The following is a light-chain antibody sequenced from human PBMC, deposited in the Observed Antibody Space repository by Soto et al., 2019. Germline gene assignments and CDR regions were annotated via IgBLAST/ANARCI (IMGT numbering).Light chain of an antibody. CDR1: QSVTSSY. Sequence: EIVLTQSPGTLSLSPGERATLSCRASQSVTSSYLAWYQQKPGQAPRLLIYGASSRATGIPDRCSGSGSGTDFTLTISRLEPEDFAVYYCQQFDTSAITFGQGTRLEIK. CDR2: GAS. CDR3: QQFDTSAIT. J-gene: IGKJ5*01. V-gene: IGKV3-20*01.